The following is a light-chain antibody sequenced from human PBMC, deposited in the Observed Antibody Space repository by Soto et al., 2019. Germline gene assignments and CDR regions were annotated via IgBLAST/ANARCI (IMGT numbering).Light chain of an antibody. Sequence: EIVMTPSPATLSVSPGEGATLSCRASQSVTSNYLAWYQQKPGKAPRLLIHGISNRATGVPDRFSGSGSGTDFTLTISRLEPEDFAVYYCQQYTAWPLTFGQGTKVDIK. CDR1: QSVTSNY. CDR3: QQYTAWPLT. V-gene: IGKV3-20*01. CDR2: GIS. J-gene: IGKJ1*01.